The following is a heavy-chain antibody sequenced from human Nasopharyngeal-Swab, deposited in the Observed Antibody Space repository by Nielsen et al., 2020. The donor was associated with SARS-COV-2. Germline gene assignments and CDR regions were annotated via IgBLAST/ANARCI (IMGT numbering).Heavy chain of an antibody. J-gene: IGHJ6*03. CDR2: ISAYNGNT. V-gene: IGHV1-18*01. D-gene: IGHD5-24*01. CDR1: GYTFTSYG. CDR3: ARVMEMATILVGYYYYMDV. Sequence: ASVKVSCKASGYTFTSYGISWVRQAAGQGVEGRGWISAYNGNTKYAQKLQGRVTMTTDTSTSTAYMELRSLRSDDTAVYYCARVMEMATILVGYYYYMDVWGKGTTVTVSS.